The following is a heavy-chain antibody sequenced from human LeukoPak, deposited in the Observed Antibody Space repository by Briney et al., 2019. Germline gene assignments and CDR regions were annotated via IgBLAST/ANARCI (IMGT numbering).Heavy chain of an antibody. J-gene: IGHJ4*02. CDR1: GGSISGTISGTY. Sequence: AETLSLTCTVSGGSISGTISGTYWSWVRQPAGKGLEWIGRIHSSGSTKYNPSLKSRVTMSVDTSKNQLFLRLTSVTAADTALYYCARGSQNYYNPFDNWGQGTLVTVSS. D-gene: IGHD3-10*01. V-gene: IGHV4-4*07. CDR2: IHSSGST. CDR3: ARGSQNYYNPFDN.